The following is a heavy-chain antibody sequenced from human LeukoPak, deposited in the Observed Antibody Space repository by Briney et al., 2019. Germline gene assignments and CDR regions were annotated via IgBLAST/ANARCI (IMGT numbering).Heavy chain of an antibody. CDR2: INPNSGGT. V-gene: IGHV1-2*02. D-gene: IGHD5-18*01. CDR3: AVDVDTAMDSFDY. J-gene: IGHJ4*02. CDR1: GYTFTGYD. Sequence: ASVKVSCKASGYTFTGYDMHWVRQAPGQGLEWMGWINPNSGGTNYAQKFQGRVTMTRDTSISTAYMELSRLRSDDTAVYYCAVDVDTAMDSFDYWGQGTLVTVSS.